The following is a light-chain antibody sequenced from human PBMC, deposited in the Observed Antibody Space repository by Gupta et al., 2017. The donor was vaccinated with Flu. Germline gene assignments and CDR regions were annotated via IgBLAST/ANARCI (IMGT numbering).Light chain of an antibody. CDR1: SSDVGGYNY. J-gene: IGLJ2*01. V-gene: IGLV2-14*01. CDR3: SSYTSSSTPHVV. CDR2: EVS. Sequence: QSALTQPASVSGSPGQSITISRPGTSSDVGGYNYVSWYQQHPGKAPKLMIYEVSNRPSGVSNRFSGSKSGNTASLTISGLQAEDEADYYCSSYTSSSTPHVVFGGGTKLTVL.